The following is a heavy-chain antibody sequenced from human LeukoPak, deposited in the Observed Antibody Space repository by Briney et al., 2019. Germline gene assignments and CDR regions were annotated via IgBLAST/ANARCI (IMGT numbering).Heavy chain of an antibody. CDR1: GGSFSGYY. CDR2: INHSGST. J-gene: IGHJ5*02. CDR3: ARGRFEYSSSPHDWFDL. Sequence: SETLSLTCAVYGGSFSGYYWSWIRQPPGKGLEWIGEINHSGSTNYNPSLKSRVTISVDTSKNQFSLKLSSVTAADTAVYYCARGRFEYSSSPHDWFDLWGQGTLVTVSS. V-gene: IGHV4-34*01. D-gene: IGHD6-6*01.